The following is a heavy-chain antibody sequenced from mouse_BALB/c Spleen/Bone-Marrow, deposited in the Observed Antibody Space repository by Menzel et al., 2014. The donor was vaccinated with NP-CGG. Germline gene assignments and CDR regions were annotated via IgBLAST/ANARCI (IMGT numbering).Heavy chain of an antibody. D-gene: IGHD2-14*01. CDR3: ARAAYYRYDEGAWFAY. CDR1: GYTFTSYT. J-gene: IGHJ3*01. CDR2: INPSSGCT. V-gene: IGHV1-4*01. Sequence: VQLQQSGAELARPGASVKMSCKASGYTFTSYTMHWVKQRPGQGLEWIGYINPSSGCTNYNQKFKDKATLTADKSSSTAYMQLSSLTSEDSAVYYCARAAYYRYDEGAWFAYWGQGTLVTVSA.